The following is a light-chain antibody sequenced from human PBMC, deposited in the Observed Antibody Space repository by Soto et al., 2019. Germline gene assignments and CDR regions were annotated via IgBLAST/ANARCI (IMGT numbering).Light chain of an antibody. V-gene: IGKV3-20*01. J-gene: IGKJ4*01. CDR2: GAS. CDR1: QSVSSSY. Sequence: EIVLTQSPGTLSLSPGERATLSCRASQSVSSSYLAWYQQKPGQAPRLLIYGASSSATGIPDRFSGSGFGTDFTLTISSLEPEDDAVYYCQQYGNSPPLTFGGGTQLEIK. CDR3: QQYGNSPPLT.